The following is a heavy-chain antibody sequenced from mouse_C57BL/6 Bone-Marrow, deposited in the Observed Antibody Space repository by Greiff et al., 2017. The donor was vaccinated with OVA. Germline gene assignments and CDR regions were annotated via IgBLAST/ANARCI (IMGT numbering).Heavy chain of an antibody. CDR3: ASLNH. V-gene: IGHV5-6*01. Sequence: EVKLVESGGDLVKPGGSLKLSCAASGFTFSSYGMSWVRQTPDQRLEWVATISSGGSYTYYTDSVKGRFTISRDNAKNTLYLQVGCLKAEDTAMDYCASLNHWGQGTSVTVSS. CDR2: ISSGGSYT. J-gene: IGHJ4*01. D-gene: IGHD6-1*01. CDR1: GFTFSSYG.